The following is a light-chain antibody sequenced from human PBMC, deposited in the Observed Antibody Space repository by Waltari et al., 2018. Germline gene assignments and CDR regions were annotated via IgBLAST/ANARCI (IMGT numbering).Light chain of an antibody. V-gene: IGKV3-15*01. CDR2: GAS. Sequence: EIVVTQSPATLYLSPGERATLSCRARGDVDTNVAWYQQKPGQPPRLLISGASTRATDTPPRFSGSGSGTEFTLSISSLQSEDFAVYYCHQYKNWPPWTFGQGTKVEIK. CDR3: HQYKNWPPWT. J-gene: IGKJ1*01. CDR1: GDVDTN.